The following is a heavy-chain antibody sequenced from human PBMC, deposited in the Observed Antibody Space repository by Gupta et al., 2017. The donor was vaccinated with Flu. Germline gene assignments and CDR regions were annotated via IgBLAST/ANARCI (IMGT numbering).Heavy chain of an antibody. CDR3: GRLPNEAMAKRRGWFDP. D-gene: IGHD3-16*01. Sequence: EVQLVQSGAEVKKPGESLKISCKASGYSFTSYWIGLVRQMPEKGLAWMGIIYPSDSDTKYSPSFQGQVTISADKSITTVYLQWSSLKASDTAMYYCGRLPNEAMAKRRGWFDPWGQGTLVSVSS. CDR1: GYSFTSYW. J-gene: IGHJ5*02. CDR2: IYPSDSDT. V-gene: IGHV5-51*03.